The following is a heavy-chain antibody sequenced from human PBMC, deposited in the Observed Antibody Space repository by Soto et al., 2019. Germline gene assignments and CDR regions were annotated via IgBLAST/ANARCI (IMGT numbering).Heavy chain of an antibody. V-gene: IGHV3-9*01. CDR2: ISWNSGSI. Sequence: GGSLRLSCAASGFTFDDYAMHWVRQAPGKGLEWVSGISWNSGSIGYADSVKGRFTISRDNAKNSLYLQMNSLRAEDTALYYCAKDGGYSSSWERKYYYYMDVWGKGTTVTVSS. J-gene: IGHJ6*03. CDR1: GFTFDDYA. D-gene: IGHD6-13*01. CDR3: AKDGGYSSSWERKYYYYMDV.